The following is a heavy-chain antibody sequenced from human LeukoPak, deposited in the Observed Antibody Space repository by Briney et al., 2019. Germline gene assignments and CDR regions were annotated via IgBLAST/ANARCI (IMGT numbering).Heavy chain of an antibody. D-gene: IGHD3-10*01. Sequence: GGSLRLSCAASRFTFSSHWMTWIRQAPGKGLEWVANIKKDVDEKYYVDSVKGRFTISRDNAKNSLYLHMNSLRVEDTAVYYCARGPPYGSRSDYFDYWGQGTLVTVSS. V-gene: IGHV3-7*01. CDR3: ARGPPYGSRSDYFDY. CDR2: IKKDVDEK. CDR1: RFTFSSHW. J-gene: IGHJ4*02.